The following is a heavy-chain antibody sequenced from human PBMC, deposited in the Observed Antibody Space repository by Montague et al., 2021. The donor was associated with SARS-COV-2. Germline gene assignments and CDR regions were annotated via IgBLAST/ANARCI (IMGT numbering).Heavy chain of an antibody. CDR1: GGSISSSSYY. D-gene: IGHD6-13*01. CDR3: ARDQWQQLAPGVYYYYGMDV. Sequence: SETLSLTCTVSGGSISSSSYYWGWIRQPPGKGLEWIGSIYYSGSTYYNPSLKSRVTISVDTSKNRFSLKLGSATAADTAVYYCARDQWQQLAPGVYYYYGMDVWGQGTTVTVSS. J-gene: IGHJ6*02. V-gene: IGHV4-39*07. CDR2: IYYSGST.